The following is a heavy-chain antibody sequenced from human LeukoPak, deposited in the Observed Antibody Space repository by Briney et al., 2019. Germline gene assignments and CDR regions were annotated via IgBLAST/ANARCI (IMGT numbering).Heavy chain of an antibody. CDR3: ARFYDTSGYSLDY. V-gene: IGHV3-7*01. Sequence: GSLRLSCAASGFTFSTYWMSWVRQAPGKGLEWVANINEAGSEKYYVDSAKGRFTISRDNDKNSLYLQMNSLRAEDTAVFYCARFYDTSGYSLDYWGQGTLVTVSS. D-gene: IGHD3-22*01. CDR1: GFTFSTYW. CDR2: INEAGSEK. J-gene: IGHJ4*02.